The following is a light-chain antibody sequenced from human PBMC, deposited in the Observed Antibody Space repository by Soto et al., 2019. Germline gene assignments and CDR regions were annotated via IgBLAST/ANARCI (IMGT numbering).Light chain of an antibody. Sequence: SYELTQPPSVSVSPGQTARITCSGDALPKQYAYCYQQKPGQAPVLVIYKDSERPSGIAERFSGSSSGTTVTLTISGVQEEDEADYYCQSADSSGTHVVFGGGTKLTVL. CDR2: KDS. CDR1: ALPKQY. CDR3: QSADSSGTHVV. V-gene: IGLV3-25*03. J-gene: IGLJ2*01.